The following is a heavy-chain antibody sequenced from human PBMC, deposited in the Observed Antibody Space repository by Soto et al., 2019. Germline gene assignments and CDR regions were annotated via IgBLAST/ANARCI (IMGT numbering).Heavy chain of an antibody. J-gene: IGHJ4*02. D-gene: IGHD3-22*01. CDR1: GFTFSSYG. Sequence: GGSLRLSCAASGFTFSSYGMHWVRQAPGKGLEWVAVIWYDGSNKYYADSVKGRFTISRDNSKNTLYLQMNSLRAEDTAVYYCARDLVMYYYDSSGYPPSYWGQGTLVTVSS. CDR2: IWYDGSNK. V-gene: IGHV3-33*01. CDR3: ARDLVMYYYDSSGYPPSY.